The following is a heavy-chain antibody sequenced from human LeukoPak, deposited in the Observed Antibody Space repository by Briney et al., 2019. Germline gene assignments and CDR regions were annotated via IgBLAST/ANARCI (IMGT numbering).Heavy chain of an antibody. CDR2: IYYSGST. CDR3: ARLRFLEWLVGNWFDP. Sequence: PSETLSLTCTVSGGSISSYYWSWIRQPPGKGLEWIGYIYYSGSTYYNPSLKSRVTISVDTSKNQFSLKLSSVTAADTAVYYCARLRFLEWLVGNWFDPWGQGTLVTVSS. J-gene: IGHJ5*02. CDR1: GGSISSYY. D-gene: IGHD3-3*01. V-gene: IGHV4-59*08.